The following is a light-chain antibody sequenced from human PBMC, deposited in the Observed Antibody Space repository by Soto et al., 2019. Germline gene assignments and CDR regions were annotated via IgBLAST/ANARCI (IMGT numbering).Light chain of an antibody. J-gene: IGLJ1*01. CDR2: EVA. CDR1: SSDVGAYNL. V-gene: IGLV2-23*02. Sequence: QSVLTQPASVSGSPGQSITISCSGTSSDVGAYNLVSWYQQYPGKAPELMIYEVATRPSGVSNRFSASKSGNTASLTISGLQAEDEADYYCCSYAGSSTFVFGTGTKVTVL. CDR3: CSYAGSSTFV.